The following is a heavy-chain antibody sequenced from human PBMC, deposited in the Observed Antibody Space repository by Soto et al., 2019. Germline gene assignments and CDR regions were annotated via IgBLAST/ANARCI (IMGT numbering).Heavy chain of an antibody. V-gene: IGHV4-61*01. CDR2: IYYSGRT. Sequence: SETLSLTCTVSGGSFKSGSYSWTWIRQPPGKGLEYIGYIYYSGRTYYNPSLKSRVTISVDTSKNQFSLKLSSVTAADTAVYYCARGHLGITTTGTWYDFDYWGQGTLVTVSS. J-gene: IGHJ4*02. CDR3: ARGHLGITTTGTWYDFDY. CDR1: GGSFKSGSYS. D-gene: IGHD2-15*01.